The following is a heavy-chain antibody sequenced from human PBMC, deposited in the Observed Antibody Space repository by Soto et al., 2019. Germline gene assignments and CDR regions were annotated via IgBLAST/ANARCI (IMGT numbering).Heavy chain of an antibody. V-gene: IGHV4-34*01. J-gene: IGHJ4*02. CDR2: VNHSGST. Sequence: SETLSLTCAVYGGSFSGYYWSWIRQPPGKGLEWIGEVNHSGSTNYNPSLRSRVTILIDRSKNQFSLKLSSVTAADTAVYYCARVPDYCGQGILVTVSS. D-gene: IGHD2-2*01. CDR3: ARVPDY. CDR1: GGSFSGYY.